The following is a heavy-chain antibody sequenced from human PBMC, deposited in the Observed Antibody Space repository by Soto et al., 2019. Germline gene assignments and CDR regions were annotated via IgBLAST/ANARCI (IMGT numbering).Heavy chain of an antibody. J-gene: IGHJ4*02. CDR2: ISWNSGRI. D-gene: IGHD2-15*01. CDR1: GFTLDDFA. V-gene: IGHV3-9*01. CDR3: VKDSGSGGSGPFDY. Sequence: EVQLVESGGGLVQPGRSLRLSCAASGFTLDDFAMHWVRQVPGKGLEWVSGISWNSGRIGYADSVKGRFTISRDNAKNSLYLQMNSLRAEDTALYYCVKDSGSGGSGPFDYWGQGTLVTVSS.